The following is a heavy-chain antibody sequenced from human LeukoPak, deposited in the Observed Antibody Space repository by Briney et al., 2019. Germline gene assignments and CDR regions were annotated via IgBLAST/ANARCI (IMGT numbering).Heavy chain of an antibody. Sequence: ASVTVSCKASGYTFTSYGISWVRQAPGQGLEWMGWISAYNGNTNYAQKLQGRVTMTTDTSTSTAYMELRSLRSDDTAVYYCARVHYDFWSGYYTKVFLDYWGQGTLVTVSS. J-gene: IGHJ4*02. V-gene: IGHV1-18*01. CDR3: ARVHYDFWSGYYTKVFLDY. CDR2: ISAYNGNT. CDR1: GYTFTSYG. D-gene: IGHD3-3*01.